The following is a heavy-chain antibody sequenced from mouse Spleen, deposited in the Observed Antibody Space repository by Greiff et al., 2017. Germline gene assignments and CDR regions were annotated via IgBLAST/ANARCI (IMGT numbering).Heavy chain of an antibody. CDR2: IFPGSGST. Sequence: VQLQQSGPELVRPGASVKISCRAPGYTFTSHWMQWVRQRPGPGLEWIGEIFPGSGSTYYTEKLKGKATLTVDTSSSTAYMQLSSLTSEDSAVYFYERRAYDYDRGMDYWGQGTSVTVSA. CDR3: ERRAYDYDRGMDY. J-gene: IGHJ4*01. D-gene: IGHD2-4*01. CDR1: GYTFTSHW. V-gene: IGHV1-56*01.